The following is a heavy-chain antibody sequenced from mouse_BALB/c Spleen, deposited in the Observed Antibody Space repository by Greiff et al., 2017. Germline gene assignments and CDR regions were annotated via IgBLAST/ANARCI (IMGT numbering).Heavy chain of an antibody. V-gene: IGHV2-2*02. CDR2: IWSGGST. D-gene: IGHD2-1*01. Sequence: VQGVESGPGLVQPSQSLSITCTVSGFSLTSYGVHWVRQSPGKGLEWLGVIWSGGSTDYNAAFISRLSISKDNSKSQVFFKMNSLQANDTAIYYCAREIYYGTYYAMDYWGQGTSVTVSS. CDR3: AREIYYGTYYAMDY. CDR1: GFSLTSYG. J-gene: IGHJ4*01.